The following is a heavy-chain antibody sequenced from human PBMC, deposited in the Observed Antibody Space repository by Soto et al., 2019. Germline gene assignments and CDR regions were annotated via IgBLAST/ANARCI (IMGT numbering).Heavy chain of an antibody. CDR3: ARRAGTVTMVRGVSPEIDY. CDR2: ISSSGSTI. CDR1: GFTFSDYY. J-gene: IGHJ4*02. D-gene: IGHD3-10*01. Sequence: SGGSLRLSCAASGFTFSDYYMSWIRQAPGKGLEWVSYISSSGSTIYYADSVKGRFTISRDNAKNSLYLQMNSLRAEDTAVYYCARRAGTVTMVRGVSPEIDYWGQGTLVTVSS. V-gene: IGHV3-11*01.